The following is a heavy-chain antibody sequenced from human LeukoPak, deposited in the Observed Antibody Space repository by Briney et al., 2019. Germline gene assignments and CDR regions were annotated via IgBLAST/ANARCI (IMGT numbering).Heavy chain of an antibody. CDR1: GGSISSGSYY. V-gene: IGHV4-61*02. CDR3: AGPGGYFDWLPFGY. CDR2: ISASGST. Sequence: PSETLSLTCTVSGGSISSGSYYWSWIRQPAGKGLEWIGRISASGSTRYDPSLKSRVTMSVDTSKNQFSLKLTSVTAADTAVYYCAGPGGYFDWLPFGYWGQGTLVTVSS. J-gene: IGHJ4*02. D-gene: IGHD3-9*01.